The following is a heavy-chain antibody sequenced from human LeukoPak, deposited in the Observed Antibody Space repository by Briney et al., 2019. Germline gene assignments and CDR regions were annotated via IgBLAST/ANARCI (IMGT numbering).Heavy chain of an antibody. V-gene: IGHV3-21*04. CDR1: GFIFSRNS. CDR3: AKDLGSSWYVNGYYYYYYMDV. CDR2: ISSSSSYI. Sequence: GGSLRLSCAASGFIFSRNSMNWVRQAPGKGLEWVSSISSSSSYIYYADSVKGRFTISRDNSKNSLYLQMNSLRTEDTALYYCAKDLGSSWYVNGYYYYYYMDVWGKGTTVTVSS. J-gene: IGHJ6*03. D-gene: IGHD6-13*01.